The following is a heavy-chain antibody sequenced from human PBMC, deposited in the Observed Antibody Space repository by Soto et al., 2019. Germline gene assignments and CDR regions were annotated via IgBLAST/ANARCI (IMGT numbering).Heavy chain of an antibody. CDR1: GFTLSRFG. J-gene: IGHJ6*01. CDR3: ARDSIMGAPYSGPSYSNMDV. V-gene: IGHV3-33*01. D-gene: IGHD1-26*01. CDR2: LRHDGSKT. Sequence: GGSLRLSCAASGFTLSRFGIHWVRQAPGKGLEWVAVLRHDGSKTSYVDSVKGRFTISRDNYRNMVFLEMDSLRAEDTGVYTCARDSIMGAPYSGPSYSNMDVWGRGNTVTVSS.